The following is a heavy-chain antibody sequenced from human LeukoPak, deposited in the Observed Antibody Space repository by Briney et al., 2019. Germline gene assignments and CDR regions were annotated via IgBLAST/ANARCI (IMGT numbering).Heavy chain of an antibody. J-gene: IGHJ4*02. CDR2: INSDGSST. CDR3: TRAIRTAAPDS. Sequence: GGSLRLSCESSGFSFSSYWMHWVPQAPGKGLVWVSTINSDGSSTSFADSVKGRFTVSRDNVRNTLYLEMNSLRAEDTAVYYCTRAIRTAAPDSWGQGTLVTVSS. D-gene: IGHD2-21*02. V-gene: IGHV3-74*01. CDR1: GFSFSSYW.